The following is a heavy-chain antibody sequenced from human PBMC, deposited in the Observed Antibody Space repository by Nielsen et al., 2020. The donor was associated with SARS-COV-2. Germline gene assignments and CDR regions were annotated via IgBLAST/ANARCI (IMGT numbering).Heavy chain of an antibody. V-gene: IGHV3-66*01. CDR3: ARDNWGRMDV. CDR2: IYTDGST. Sequence: GESLKISCGASGFTISSSFMSWVRQAAGKGLDWVSVIYTDGSTSYADSVKGRFTDPRGNSKNTLYLQMNSLRAEDTAMYYCARDNWGRMDVWGQGTTVTVSS. J-gene: IGHJ6*02. CDR1: GFTISSSF. D-gene: IGHD7-27*01.